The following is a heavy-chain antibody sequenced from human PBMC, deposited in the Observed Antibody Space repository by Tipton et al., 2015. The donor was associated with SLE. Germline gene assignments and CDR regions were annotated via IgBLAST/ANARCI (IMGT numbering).Heavy chain of an antibody. D-gene: IGHD3-10*01. CDR2: IYYSGTT. V-gene: IGHV4-59*01. J-gene: IGHJ3*02. Sequence: LRLSCTVSGDSISSYYWSWIRQPPGKGLEWIGYIYYSGTTNYNPSLESRVTISVDTSKNQFSLKLSSVTAADTAVFYCARHGDGGAFDIWGQGTMVTVSS. CDR3: ARHGDGGAFDI. CDR1: GDSISSYY.